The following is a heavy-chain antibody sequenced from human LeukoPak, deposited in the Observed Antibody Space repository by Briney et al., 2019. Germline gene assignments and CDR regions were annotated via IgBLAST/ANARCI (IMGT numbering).Heavy chain of an antibody. V-gene: IGHV3-21*01. CDR1: GFTFSSYS. Sequence: GGSLRLSCAASGFTFSSYSMHWVRQAPGKGLEWVSFISTSSSYIYYVDSVKGRFTISRDNAKNSLYLQMNSPRAEDTAVYYCARGGSGWYEGDYWGQGTLVTVSS. CDR3: ARGGSGWYEGDY. D-gene: IGHD6-19*01. J-gene: IGHJ4*02. CDR2: ISTSSSYI.